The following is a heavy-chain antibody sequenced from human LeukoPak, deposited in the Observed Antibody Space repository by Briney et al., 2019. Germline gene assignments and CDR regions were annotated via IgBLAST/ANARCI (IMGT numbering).Heavy chain of an antibody. J-gene: IGHJ4*02. CDR1: GGSISSYY. Sequence: SETLSLTCTVSGGSISSYYWSWIRQPPGKGLEWIGYIYYSGSTNYNPSLKSRVTISVDTSKNQFSLKLSSVTAADTAVYYCARGTGGYYYPNYFDHWGQGTLVTVSS. D-gene: IGHD3-22*01. CDR2: IYYSGST. CDR3: ARGTGGYYYPNYFDH. V-gene: IGHV4-59*01.